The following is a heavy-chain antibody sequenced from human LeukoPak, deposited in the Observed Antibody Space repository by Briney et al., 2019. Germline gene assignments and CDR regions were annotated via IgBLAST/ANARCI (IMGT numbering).Heavy chain of an antibody. J-gene: IGHJ6*03. D-gene: IGHD5-24*01. V-gene: IGHV3-48*03. CDR1: GFTFSSHE. CDR2: ISNSGSTI. CDR3: ASESHTTKRWLQIHGYQYYMNV. Sequence: PGGSLRLSCAASGFTFSSHEMNWVRQAPGKGLEWISYISNSGSTIYYADSVKGRFTISRDNAKNSLYLQMNSLRAEDTAVYYCASESHTTKRWLQIHGYQYYMNVWGKGTTVTVSS.